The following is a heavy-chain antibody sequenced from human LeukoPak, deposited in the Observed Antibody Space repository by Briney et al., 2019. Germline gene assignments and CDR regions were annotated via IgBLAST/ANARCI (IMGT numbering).Heavy chain of an antibody. J-gene: IGHJ4*02. Sequence: GGSLRLSCAASGFTFSRYGMHWVRQAPGKGLEWLAVISNDGTNKYYEDSVKGRFTISRDNSKNTLYLQMNSLRAEDTAVYYCAREGPRGNSQFDYWGQGTLVTVSS. D-gene: IGHD2/OR15-2a*01. CDR3: AREGPRGNSQFDY. CDR2: ISNDGTNK. CDR1: GFTFSRYG. V-gene: IGHV3-30*03.